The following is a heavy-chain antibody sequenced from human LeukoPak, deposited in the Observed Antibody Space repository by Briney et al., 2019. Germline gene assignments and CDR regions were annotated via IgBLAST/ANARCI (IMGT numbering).Heavy chain of an antibody. CDR2: INHSGST. D-gene: IGHD6-25*01. J-gene: IGHJ4*02. V-gene: IGHV4-34*01. Sequence: SETLSLTCGVYGGSFSGYYRSWIRQPPGKGLEWIGEINHSGSTNYNPSLKSRVTISLDASKNHFSLRLTSVTAADTAVYYCARYLSSGLDYWGQGTLVTVSS. CDR1: GGSFSGYY. CDR3: ARYLSSGLDY.